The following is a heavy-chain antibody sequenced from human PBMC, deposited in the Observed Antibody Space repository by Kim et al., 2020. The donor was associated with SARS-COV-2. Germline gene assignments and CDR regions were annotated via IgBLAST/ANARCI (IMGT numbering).Heavy chain of an antibody. CDR1: GFTFRSYG. CDR2: ISYDGSNK. Sequence: GGSLRLSCVASGFTFRSYGMHWVRQAPGKGLEWVAVISYDGSNKNYVDSVKGRFIISRDNSKNTLYLQMNSLRAEDTAVYYCARDIASYSSGWIYYYYG. J-gene: IGHJ6*01. V-gene: IGHV3-30*04. CDR3: ARDIASYSSGWIYYYYG. D-gene: IGHD6-19*01.